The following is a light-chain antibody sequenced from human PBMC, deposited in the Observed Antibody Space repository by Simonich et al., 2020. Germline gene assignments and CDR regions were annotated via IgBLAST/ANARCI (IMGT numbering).Light chain of an antibody. J-gene: IGKJ1*01. Sequence: DIVMTQSPDSLAVSLGERATINCKSSQSVLYSSNNKNYLAWYQQKPGQPPKLLIYWASTQESGVPDRFSGSGSGTDFTLTIRSLQAEDVAVYYCQQYYSTPRTFGQGTKVEIK. CDR2: WAS. V-gene: IGKV4-1*01. CDR3: QQYYSTPRT. CDR1: QSVLYSSNNKNY.